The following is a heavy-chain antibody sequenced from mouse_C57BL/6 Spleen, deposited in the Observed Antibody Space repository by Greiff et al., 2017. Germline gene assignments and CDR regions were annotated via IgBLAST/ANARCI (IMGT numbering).Heavy chain of an antibody. V-gene: IGHV3-1*01. CDR2: ISYSGST. CDR1: GYSITSGYD. CDR3: ARGLRGVLDY. D-gene: IGHD2-4*01. Sequence: EVKLMESGPGMVKPSPSLSLTCTVTGYSITSGYDWHWIRHFPGNKLEWMGYISYSGSTNYNPSLKSRISITHDTSKNHFFLKMNSVTTEDTATYYCARGLRGVLDYWGQGTTLTVSS. J-gene: IGHJ2*01.